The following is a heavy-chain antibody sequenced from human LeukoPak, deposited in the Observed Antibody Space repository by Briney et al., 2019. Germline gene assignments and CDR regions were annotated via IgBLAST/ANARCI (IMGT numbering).Heavy chain of an antibody. Sequence: PSETLSLTCTVSGDSISSYYWSWVRQPPGKGLEWIGYIYYSGSTNYNPSLKSRVTISVGTSKNQFSPKLSSVTAADTAVYYCARLNIAAAGTSDYWGQGTLVTVSS. CDR3: ARLNIAAAGTSDY. J-gene: IGHJ4*02. CDR2: IYYSGST. CDR1: GDSISSYY. D-gene: IGHD6-13*01. V-gene: IGHV4-59*01.